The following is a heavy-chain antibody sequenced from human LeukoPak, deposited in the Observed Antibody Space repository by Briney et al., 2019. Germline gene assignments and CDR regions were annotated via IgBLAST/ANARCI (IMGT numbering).Heavy chain of an antibody. D-gene: IGHD4-17*01. J-gene: IGHJ4*02. Sequence: PSETLSLTCTVSGGSISSSSYYWGWIRQPPGXXXXXXGSIYYSGSTYYNPSLKSRVTISVDTSKNQFSLKLSSVTAADTAVYYCARRGTVTTGGYFDYWGQGTLVTISS. CDR3: ARRGTVTTGGYFDY. CDR1: GGSISSSSYY. V-gene: IGHV4-39*01. CDR2: IYYSGST.